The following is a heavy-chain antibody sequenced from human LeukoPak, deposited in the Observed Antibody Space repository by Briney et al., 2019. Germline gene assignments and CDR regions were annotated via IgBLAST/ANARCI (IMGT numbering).Heavy chain of an antibody. CDR3: ARVNHYYTYYYIDV. CDR1: GFTVSSNY. J-gene: IGHJ6*03. D-gene: IGHD1-14*01. V-gene: IGHV3-53*01. CDR2: IYSGGST. Sequence: GGSLRLSCAASGFTVSSNYMSWVRQAPGKGLEWVSVIYSGGSTYYADSVKGRVTISRDNSKNTLYLQMNSLRAEDTAVYYCARVNHYYTYYYIDVEGKGTTIPV.